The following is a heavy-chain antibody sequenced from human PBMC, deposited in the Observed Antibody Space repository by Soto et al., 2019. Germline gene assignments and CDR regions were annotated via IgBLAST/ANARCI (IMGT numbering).Heavy chain of an antibody. V-gene: IGHV3-49*03. Sequence: SCKASGYTFTSYAMSWFRQAPGKGLEWVGFIRSKAYGGTTEYAASVKGRFTISRDDSKSIAYLQMNSLKTEDTAVYYCTRDWGDIVVVPAAPDMDVWGQGTTVTVSS. J-gene: IGHJ6*02. CDR2: IRSKAYGGTT. CDR3: TRDWGDIVVVPAAPDMDV. D-gene: IGHD2-2*01. CDR1: GYTFTSYA.